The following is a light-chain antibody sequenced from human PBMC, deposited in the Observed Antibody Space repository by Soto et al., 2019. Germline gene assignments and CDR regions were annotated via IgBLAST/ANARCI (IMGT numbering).Light chain of an antibody. CDR2: EVS. Sequence: QSVLTQPASVSGSPGQSITISCTGTSSDVGGYNYVSWYQQHPGKAPKLMIYEVSNRPSGVSYRFSGSKSGNTASLTISGLQTEDEADYYCSSFTSINTWVFGGGTKLTVL. V-gene: IGLV2-14*01. CDR3: SSFTSINTWV. J-gene: IGLJ3*02. CDR1: SSDVGGYNY.